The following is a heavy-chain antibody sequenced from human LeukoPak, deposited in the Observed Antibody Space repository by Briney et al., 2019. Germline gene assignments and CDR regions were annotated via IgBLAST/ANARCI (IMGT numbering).Heavy chain of an antibody. V-gene: IGHV3-21*01. CDR3: ASGLSGDF. CDR1: GFTFSSYA. D-gene: IGHD1-26*01. CDR2: ISSSDSYI. J-gene: IGHJ4*02. Sequence: GGSLRLSCAASGFTFSSYAMSWVRQAPGKGLEWVSSISSSDSYIYYADSVKGRFTISRDDAKNSLYLQMNTLRAEDTAVYYCASGLSGDFWGQGTLVTVSS.